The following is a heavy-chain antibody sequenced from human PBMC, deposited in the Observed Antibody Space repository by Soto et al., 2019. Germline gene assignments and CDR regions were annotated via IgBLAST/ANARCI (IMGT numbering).Heavy chain of an antibody. Sequence: PSETLSLTCAVYGGSFSGYYWSWIRQPPGKGLEWIGEINHSGSTNYNPSLKSRVTISVDTSKNQFSLKLSSVTAADTAVYYCARLRGMQLWSYYYYYYGMDVWGQGNKVTVSS. D-gene: IGHD5-18*01. J-gene: IGHJ6*02. V-gene: IGHV4-34*01. CDR1: GGSFSGYY. CDR2: INHSGST. CDR3: ARLRGMQLWSYYYYYYGMDV.